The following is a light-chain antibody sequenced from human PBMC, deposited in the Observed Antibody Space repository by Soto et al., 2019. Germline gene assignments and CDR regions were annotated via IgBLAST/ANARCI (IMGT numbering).Light chain of an antibody. CDR2: DVS. Sequence: QSALTQPASVSGSPGQSITISCTGNSSDVGGYNYVSWYQQHPGKAPKLMIYDVSNRPSGVSHRFSGSRSGNTAALTISGVQAEEEADYYCSSYTSSSTLVVFGGGTKLTVL. J-gene: IGLJ2*01. V-gene: IGLV2-14*01. CDR1: SSDVGGYNY. CDR3: SSYTSSSTLVV.